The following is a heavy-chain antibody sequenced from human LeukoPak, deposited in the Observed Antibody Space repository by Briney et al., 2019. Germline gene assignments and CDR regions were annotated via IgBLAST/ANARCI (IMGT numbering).Heavy chain of an antibody. Sequence: QPGRSLRLSCAASGFSFNRRGMHWVRQAPGKGLEWVAIIWPDGNEKYYADSVKGRFTISRDNSKNTLYLQMNSLRAEDAAVYYCAKDRPNYYESNGHYYRRNGDYWGQGTLVTVSS. J-gene: IGHJ4*02. CDR3: AKDRPNYYESNGHYYRRNGDY. CDR1: GFSFNRRG. CDR2: IWPDGNEK. D-gene: IGHD3-22*01. V-gene: IGHV3-33*06.